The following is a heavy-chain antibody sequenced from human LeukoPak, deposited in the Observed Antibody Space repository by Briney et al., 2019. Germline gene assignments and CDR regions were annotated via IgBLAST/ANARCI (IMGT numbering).Heavy chain of an antibody. Sequence: PSETLSLTCAVSGGSFSGYYWTWIRQPPVKGLEWIGEINHSGSANYNPSLMSRVTISLDTSKNHFSLNLSSVTAADTAVYYCARVSDRSSWYYFDYWGQGTLVTVSS. CDR3: ARVSDRSSWYYFDY. J-gene: IGHJ4*02. D-gene: IGHD6-13*01. V-gene: IGHV4-34*01. CDR1: GGSFSGYY. CDR2: INHSGSA.